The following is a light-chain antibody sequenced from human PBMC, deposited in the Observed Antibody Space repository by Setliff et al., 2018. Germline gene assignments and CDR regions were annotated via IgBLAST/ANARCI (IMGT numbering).Light chain of an antibody. V-gene: IGLV2-14*01. CDR1: SSDVGAYNY. CDR3: TSYTSTARV. J-gene: IGLJ1*01. Sequence: SALTQPASVSGSPGQSITISCTGTSSDVGAYNYVSWYQQHPGKAPKLMIYEVSNRPSGVSNRFSGSKSGNTASLTISGLQAEDEADYYCTSYTSTARVFGTGTKGTVL. CDR2: EVS.